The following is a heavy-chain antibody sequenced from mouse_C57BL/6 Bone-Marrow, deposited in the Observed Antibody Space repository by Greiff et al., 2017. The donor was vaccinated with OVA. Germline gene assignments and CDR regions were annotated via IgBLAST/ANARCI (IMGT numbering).Heavy chain of an antibody. J-gene: IGHJ3*01. D-gene: IGHD2-1*01. V-gene: IGHV1-4*01. CDR1: GYTFTSYT. Sequence: QVQLQQSGAELARPGASVKMSCKASGYTFTSYTMHWVKQRPGQGLEWIGYINPSSGYTKYNQKFKDKATLTADKSSSTDYMQLSSLTSEDSAVYCCTREDGNWFAYWGQGTLVTVSA. CDR2: INPSSGYT. CDR3: TREDGNWFAY.